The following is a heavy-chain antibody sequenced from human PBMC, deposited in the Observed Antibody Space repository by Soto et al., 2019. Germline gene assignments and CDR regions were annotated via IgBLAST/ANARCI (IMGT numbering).Heavy chain of an antibody. V-gene: IGHV3-53*01. CDR3: AKGLRAEVTTLDDVFYI. CDR2: IYSGGST. J-gene: IGHJ3*02. D-gene: IGHD4-17*01. Sequence: GSVRLSCAASGFTVSSNYMSWVRQAPGTGLEWVSVIYSGGSTYYADSVKGRFTISRDNSKNTLYLQMNSLRAEDTAVYYCAKGLRAEVTTLDDVFYIWAQVTMVTVSS. CDR1: GFTVSSNY.